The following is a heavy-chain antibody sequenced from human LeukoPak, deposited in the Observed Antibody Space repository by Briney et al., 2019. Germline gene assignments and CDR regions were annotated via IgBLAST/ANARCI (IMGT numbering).Heavy chain of an antibody. V-gene: IGHV1-8*01. CDR2: MNPNSGNT. D-gene: IGHD3-10*01. Sequence: ASVKVSCKASGYTFTSYDINWVRQATGQGLEWMGWMNPNSGNTGYAQKFQGRVTMTRNTSISTAYMELSSLRSEDTAVYYCARAGSGTKTKLRWFDPWGQGTLVTVSS. CDR3: ARAGSGTKTKLRWFDP. J-gene: IGHJ5*02. CDR1: GYTFTSYD.